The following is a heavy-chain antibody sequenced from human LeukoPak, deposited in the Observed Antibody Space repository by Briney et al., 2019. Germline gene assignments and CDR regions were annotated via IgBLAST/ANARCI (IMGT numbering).Heavy chain of an antibody. V-gene: IGHV1-2*02. J-gene: IGHJ4*02. Sequence: ASVKVSCKASGYTFNGYYIHWVRQAPGQGLEWMGWINPNSGGTNYAQKFQGRVTMTRDTSISTAYMELSRPRSDDTAVYYCAMLQDSSGWVLDYWGQGTLVTVSS. CDR3: AMLQDSSGWVLDY. D-gene: IGHD6-19*01. CDR2: INPNSGGT. CDR1: GYTFNGYY.